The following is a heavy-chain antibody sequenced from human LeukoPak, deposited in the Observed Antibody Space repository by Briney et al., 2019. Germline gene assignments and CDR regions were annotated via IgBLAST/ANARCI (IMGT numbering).Heavy chain of an antibody. D-gene: IGHD6-19*01. V-gene: IGHV3-23*01. CDR1: GFTVSSNY. J-gene: IGHJ6*02. Sequence: GGSLRLSCAASGFTVSSNYMSWVRQAPGKGLEWVSAISGSGGSTYYADSVKGRFTISRDNSRNTLYLQMNSLRAEDTAVYYCAKARLAVADYYYGMDVWGQGTTVTVSS. CDR2: ISGSGGST. CDR3: AKARLAVADYYYGMDV.